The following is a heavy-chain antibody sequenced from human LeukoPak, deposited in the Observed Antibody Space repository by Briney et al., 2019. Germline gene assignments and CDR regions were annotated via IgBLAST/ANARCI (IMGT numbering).Heavy chain of an antibody. J-gene: IGHJ5*02. Sequence: PSETLSLTCTVPGGSISSSSYYWGWIRQPPGKGLEWIGSIYYSGSTYYNPSLKSRVTISVDTSKNQFSLKLSSVTAADTAVYYCARHPVEGRADTANWFDPWGQGTLVTVSS. CDR2: IYYSGST. D-gene: IGHD5-18*01. V-gene: IGHV4-39*01. CDR1: GGSISSSSYY. CDR3: ARHPVEGRADTANWFDP.